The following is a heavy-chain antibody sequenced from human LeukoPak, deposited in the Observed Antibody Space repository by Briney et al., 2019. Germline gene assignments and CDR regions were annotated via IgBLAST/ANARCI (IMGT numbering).Heavy chain of an antibody. J-gene: IGHJ6*02. Sequence: PSETLSLTCTVSGGSISSYYWSWIRQPAGKGLEWIGRIYTSGSTNYNPSLKSRVTMSVDTSKNQFSLKLSSVTAADTAVYYCARDCSGGSCYPVTRSYYYGMDVWGQGTTVTVSS. CDR2: IYTSGST. CDR1: GGSISSYY. V-gene: IGHV4-4*07. CDR3: ARDCSGGSCYPVTRSYYYGMDV. D-gene: IGHD2-15*01.